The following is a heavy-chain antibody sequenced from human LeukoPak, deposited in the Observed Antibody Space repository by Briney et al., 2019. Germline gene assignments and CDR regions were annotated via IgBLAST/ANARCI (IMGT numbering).Heavy chain of an antibody. CDR1: AFTFSRYW. CDR3: EGRGTGLPEY. J-gene: IGHJ4*02. D-gene: IGHD3/OR15-3a*01. Sequence: GGSLRLSCAASAFTFSRYWMHWVRQAAGKGLVWVSRIDSDGTNRDYADSVKGRFTISRDNAKNTVCMRMNSLRDEDKAVYYCEGRGTGLPEYRGQGILVTVSS. V-gene: IGHV3-74*01. CDR2: IDSDGTNR.